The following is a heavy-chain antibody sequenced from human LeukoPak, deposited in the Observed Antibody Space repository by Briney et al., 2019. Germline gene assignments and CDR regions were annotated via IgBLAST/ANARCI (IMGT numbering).Heavy chain of an antibody. CDR2: INPNSGGT. V-gene: IGHV1-2*02. D-gene: IGHD3-22*01. CDR1: GYTFTGYY. J-gene: IGHJ4*02. Sequence: ASVKVSCKASGYTFTGYYMHWVRQAPGQGLEWMGWINPNSGGTNYAQKFQGRVTMTRDTSISTAYMELSRLRSDDTAVYYCARDLGDYYDGDFDYWGQGTLVTVSS. CDR3: ARDLGDYYDGDFDY.